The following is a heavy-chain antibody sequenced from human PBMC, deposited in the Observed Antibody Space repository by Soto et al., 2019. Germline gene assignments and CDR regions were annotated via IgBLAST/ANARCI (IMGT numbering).Heavy chain of an antibody. J-gene: IGHJ6*03. D-gene: IGHD6-6*01. CDR2: FDPEDGNT. CDR1: GYALTELS. V-gene: IGHV1-24*01. Sequence: ASVKVSCKVSGYALTELSMHWLRQAPGKGLEWMGGFDPEDGNTIYAQKFQGRVTMTENTSINTAYMELSSLRSEDTAVYYCARGLSVAARLHYYYYYMDVWGKGTTVTVSS. CDR3: ARGLSVAARLHYYYYYMDV.